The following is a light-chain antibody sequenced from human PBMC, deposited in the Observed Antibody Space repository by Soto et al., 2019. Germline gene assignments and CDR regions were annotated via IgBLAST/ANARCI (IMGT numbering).Light chain of an antibody. CDR3: QVWDSGSDHVV. V-gene: IGLV3-21*02. CDR2: DDR. CDR1: NIGVKN. Sequence: SYELTQPPSVSVAPGQTATMTCEGNNIGVKNVHWFQQKPGQAPVLVVYDDRDRPSGIPERFSGSNSGNTATLTISRVEDGDEADYYCQVWDSGSDHVVFGGGTQLTVL. J-gene: IGLJ3*02.